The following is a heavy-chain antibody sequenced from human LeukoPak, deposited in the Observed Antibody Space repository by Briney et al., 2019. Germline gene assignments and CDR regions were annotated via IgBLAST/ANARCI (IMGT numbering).Heavy chain of an antibody. Sequence: ASVKVSCKASGYTFTSYYMHWVRQAPGQGLEWMGWISAYNGNTNYAQKLQGRVTMTTDTSTSTAYMELRSLRSDDTAVYYCARRLGGAWFDPWGQGTLVTVSS. D-gene: IGHD3-10*01. J-gene: IGHJ5*02. CDR2: ISAYNGNT. CDR3: ARRLGGAWFDP. CDR1: GYTFTSYY. V-gene: IGHV1-18*04.